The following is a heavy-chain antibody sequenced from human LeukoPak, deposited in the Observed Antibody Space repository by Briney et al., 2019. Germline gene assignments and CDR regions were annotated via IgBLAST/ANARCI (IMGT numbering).Heavy chain of an antibody. D-gene: IGHD3-22*01. Sequence: GESLRLSCAASGFTFSSYSMNWVRQAPGKGLEWVSYISSSSSTIYNADSVKGRFTISRDNAKNSLYLQMNSLRDEDTAVYYCARGGYYYDGAFDIWGQGTMVTVSS. V-gene: IGHV3-48*02. CDR3: ARGGYYYDGAFDI. J-gene: IGHJ3*02. CDR2: ISSSSSTI. CDR1: GFTFSSYS.